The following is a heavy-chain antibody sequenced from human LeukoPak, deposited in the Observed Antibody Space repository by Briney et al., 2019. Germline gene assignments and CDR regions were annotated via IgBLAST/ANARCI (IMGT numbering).Heavy chain of an antibody. Sequence: ASVKVSCKASGYTFTGYYMHWVRQASGQGLEWMGWINPNSGGTNYAQKFQGRVTMTRDTSISTAYMELSRLRSDDTAVYYCARDSSSGWYGEGYWGQGTLVAVSS. CDR3: ARDSSSGWYGEGY. V-gene: IGHV1-2*02. CDR2: INPNSGGT. J-gene: IGHJ4*02. CDR1: GYTFTGYY. D-gene: IGHD6-19*01.